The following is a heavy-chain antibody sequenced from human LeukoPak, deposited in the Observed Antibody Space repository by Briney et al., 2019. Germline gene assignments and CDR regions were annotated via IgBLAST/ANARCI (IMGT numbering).Heavy chain of an antibody. CDR1: GGSISSYY. J-gene: IGHJ6*03. Sequence: SETLSLTCTVSGGSISSYYWSWIRQPPGKGLEWIGSIYHSGSTYYNPSLKSRVTISVDTSKNQFSLKLSSVTAADTAVYYCARETLYYYYYMDVWGKGTTVTVSS. V-gene: IGHV4-38-2*02. CDR2: IYHSGST. CDR3: ARETLYYYYYMDV.